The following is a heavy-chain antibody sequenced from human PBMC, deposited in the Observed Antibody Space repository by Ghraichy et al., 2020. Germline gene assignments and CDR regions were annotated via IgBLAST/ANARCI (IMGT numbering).Heavy chain of an antibody. D-gene: IGHD6-13*01. V-gene: IGHV1-2*02. CDR2: INGNSGET. CDR3: AREGIAAAGNFDY. CDR1: GFTFSVYY. J-gene: IGHJ4*02. Sequence: ASVKVSCKASGFTFSVYYMHWVRQAPGQGLEWMGWINGNSGETKYPQKLQGRVTMTRETSNRTVYMELRRLRSDDTAVYYCAREGIAAAGNFDYWGQGTPVTVSA.